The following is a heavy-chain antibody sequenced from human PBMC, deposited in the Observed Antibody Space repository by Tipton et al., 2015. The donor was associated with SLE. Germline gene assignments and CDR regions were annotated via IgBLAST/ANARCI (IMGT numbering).Heavy chain of an antibody. CDR2: IYHSGST. CDR3: AREPRSGYHDY. Sequence: TLSLTCTVSGASISSSGYFWGWIRQPPGKGLEWIGSIYHSGSTCYNPSLKSRVTMSVDTSKSQFSLRLSSVTAADTAVYFCAREPRSGYHDYWGQGTLVIVSS. V-gene: IGHV4-39*07. CDR1: GASISSSGYF. J-gene: IGHJ4*02. D-gene: IGHD5-12*01.